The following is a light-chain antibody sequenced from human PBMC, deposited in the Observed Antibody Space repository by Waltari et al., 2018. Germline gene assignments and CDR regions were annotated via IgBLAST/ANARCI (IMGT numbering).Light chain of an antibody. Sequence: EIMLTQSPGTLSLSPGERATLSCRASQSISKYLAWYQHKPGQPPRLLIYDASSRATGIPDRFSGSGSGTDFSLTISRLEPEDFAVYYCQNYGSLPATFGQGTKVEIK. CDR1: QSISKY. CDR2: DAS. V-gene: IGKV3-20*01. CDR3: QNYGSLPAT. J-gene: IGKJ1*01.